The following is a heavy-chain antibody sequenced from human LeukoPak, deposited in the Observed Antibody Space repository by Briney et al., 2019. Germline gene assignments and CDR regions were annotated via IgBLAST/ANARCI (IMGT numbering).Heavy chain of an antibody. CDR3: ARDRRYCSSTSCFGLYNWFDP. D-gene: IGHD2-2*01. Sequence: SETLSLTCTVSGGSISSSSYYWGWIRQPPGKGLEWIGSIYYSGSTYYNPSLKSRVTISVDTSKNQFSLKLSSVTAADTAVYYCARDRRYCSSTSCFGLYNWFDPWGQGTLVTVSS. V-gene: IGHV4-39*07. CDR2: IYYSGST. J-gene: IGHJ5*02. CDR1: GGSISSSSYY.